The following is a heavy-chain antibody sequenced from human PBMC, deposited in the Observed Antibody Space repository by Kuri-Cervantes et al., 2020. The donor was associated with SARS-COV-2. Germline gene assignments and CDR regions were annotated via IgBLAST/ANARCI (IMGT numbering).Heavy chain of an antibody. V-gene: IGHV4-34*01. J-gene: IGHJ6*02. D-gene: IGHD6-19*01. CDR3: ARRPLTGYSSGWYYYYGMDV. CDR2: INHSGST. CDR1: GGSFSGYY. Sequence: SETLSLTCAVYGGSFSGYYWSWIRQPPGKGLEWIGEINHSGSTNYNPSLKSRVTISVDTSKNQFSLKLSSVTAADTAVYYCARRPLTGYSSGWYYYYGMDVWGQGTTVTVSS.